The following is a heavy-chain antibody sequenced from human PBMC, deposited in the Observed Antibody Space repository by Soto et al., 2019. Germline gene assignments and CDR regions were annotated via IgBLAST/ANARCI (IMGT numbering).Heavy chain of an antibody. Sequence: VVPLRLSCAASGGTCSGSAMHWVRQASGKGLEWVGRIRSKANSYATAYAASVKGRFTISRDDSKNTAYLQMNSLKTEDTAVYYCTSRGAVQLWSHTHIYYYYGMDVWGQGTTVTVYS. CDR3: TSRGAVQLWSHTHIYYYYGMDV. CDR2: IRSKANSYAT. V-gene: IGHV3-73*01. CDR1: GGTCSGSA. J-gene: IGHJ6*02. D-gene: IGHD5-18*01.